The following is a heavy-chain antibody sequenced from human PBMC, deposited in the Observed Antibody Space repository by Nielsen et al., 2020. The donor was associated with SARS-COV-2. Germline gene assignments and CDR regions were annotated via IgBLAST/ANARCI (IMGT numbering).Heavy chain of an antibody. CDR3: ARLEQQLVEGPNWFDP. CDR1: GGSISSYY. CDR2: IYYSGST. D-gene: IGHD6-13*01. J-gene: IGHJ5*02. Sequence: SETLSLTCTVSGGSISSYYWSWIRQPPGKGLEWIGYIYYSGSTNYNPSLKSRVTISVDTSKNQFSLKLSSVTAADTAVYYCARLEQQLVEGPNWFDPWGQGTLVTVSS. V-gene: IGHV4-59*01.